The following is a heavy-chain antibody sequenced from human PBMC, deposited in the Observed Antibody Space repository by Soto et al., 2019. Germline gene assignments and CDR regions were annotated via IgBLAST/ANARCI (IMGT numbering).Heavy chain of an antibody. J-gene: IGHJ6*02. Sequence: EVQLVESGGGFVQSGGSLRLSCAASGFTLSRYDMHWVRQAPGKGLEWVSTIHTAGDTYYPDSVKGRFTISRENAKNSLSLQMNSLRDGDTAVYFWARDLWFGGLAGYYNGMDVWGQGTTVTVSS. CDR3: ARDLWFGGLAGYYNGMDV. CDR2: IHTAGDT. CDR1: GFTLSRYD. V-gene: IGHV3-13*01. D-gene: IGHD3-10*01.